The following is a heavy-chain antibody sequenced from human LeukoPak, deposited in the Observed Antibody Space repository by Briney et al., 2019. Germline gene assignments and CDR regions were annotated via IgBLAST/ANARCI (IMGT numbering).Heavy chain of an antibody. D-gene: IGHD3-3*01. J-gene: IGHJ3*01. CDR2: IYPIDSDT. CDR1: HYTFTNYW. Sequence: GVSLKISCNGSHYTFTNYWIGWVRQVPGRGLEWMGIIYPIDSDTKYSPSFQGQVTISADRSINTAYLQWSSLQASDTGIYYCAGRRISLFGFFLGSGTFDLWGQGTLVTVSS. CDR3: AGRRISLFGFFLGSGTFDL. V-gene: IGHV5-51*01.